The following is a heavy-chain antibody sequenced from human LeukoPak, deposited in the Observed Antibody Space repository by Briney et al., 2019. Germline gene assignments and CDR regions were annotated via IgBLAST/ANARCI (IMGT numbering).Heavy chain of an antibody. CDR2: ISSDSRHI. CDR3: AKAYYYDSSGITYDY. Sequence: GGSLRLSCSASALIFSDYSMNWVRQAPGKGLEWVSSISSDSRHIFYADSVKGRFTISRDNSKNTLYLQMNGLRAEDTAVYYCAKAYYYDSSGITYDYWGQGTLVTVSS. J-gene: IGHJ4*02. CDR1: ALIFSDYS. V-gene: IGHV3-21*04. D-gene: IGHD3-22*01.